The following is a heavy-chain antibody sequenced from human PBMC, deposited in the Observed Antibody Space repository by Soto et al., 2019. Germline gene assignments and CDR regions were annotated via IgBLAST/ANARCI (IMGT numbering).Heavy chain of an antibody. CDR3: ARGTVIIDY. CDR2: IWYDGSNK. Sequence: QVQLVESGGGVVQPGRSLRLSCAASGFTFSSYGMHWVRQAPGKGLEWVAVIWYDGSNKYYADSVKGRFTISRDNSKKTLYLQMNSLRAEDTAVYYCARGTVIIDYWGQGTLVTVSS. J-gene: IGHJ4*02. CDR1: GFTFSSYG. V-gene: IGHV3-33*01. D-gene: IGHD4-17*01.